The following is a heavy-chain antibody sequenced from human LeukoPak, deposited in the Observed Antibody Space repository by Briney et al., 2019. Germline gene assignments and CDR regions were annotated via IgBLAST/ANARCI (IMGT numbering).Heavy chain of an antibody. J-gene: IGHJ4*02. Sequence: GESLKISCKGSGYSFTSHWIGWVRQMPGKGLEWMGIIYPGDSDTRYSPSLQGQVTISADKSISTAYLQWSSLKASDTAMYFCARRDSHSWYVDYWGQGTLVTVSS. D-gene: IGHD6-13*01. CDR1: GYSFTSHW. CDR2: IYPGDSDT. V-gene: IGHV5-51*01. CDR3: ARRDSHSWYVDY.